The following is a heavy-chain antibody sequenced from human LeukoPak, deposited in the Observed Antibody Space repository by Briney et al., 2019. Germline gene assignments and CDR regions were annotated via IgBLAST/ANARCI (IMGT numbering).Heavy chain of an antibody. D-gene: IGHD3-3*01. CDR3: ARVRVLRFLEWLPTNELEYYFDY. V-gene: IGHV1-2*02. CDR1: GYTFTGYY. Sequence: ASAKVSCKASGYTFTGYYMHWVRQAPGQGLEWMGWINPNSGGTNYAQKFQGRVTMTRDTSISTAYMELSRLRSDDTAVYYCARVRVLRFLEWLPTNELEYYFDYWGQGTLVTVSS. CDR2: INPNSGGT. J-gene: IGHJ4*02.